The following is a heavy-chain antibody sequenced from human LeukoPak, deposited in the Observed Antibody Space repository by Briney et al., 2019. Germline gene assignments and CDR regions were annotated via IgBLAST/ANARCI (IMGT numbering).Heavy chain of an antibody. CDR2: IYYSGST. CDR1: GGSIISGDYY. Sequence: TLSLTCTVSGGSIISGDYYWSWIRQPPGKGLEWIGYIYYSGSTYYNPSLKSRVTISVDTSKNQFSLKLSSVTAADTAVYYCASYSSASAFDYWGQGTLVTVSS. V-gene: IGHV4-30-4*08. CDR3: ASYSSASAFDY. J-gene: IGHJ4*02. D-gene: IGHD2-21*01.